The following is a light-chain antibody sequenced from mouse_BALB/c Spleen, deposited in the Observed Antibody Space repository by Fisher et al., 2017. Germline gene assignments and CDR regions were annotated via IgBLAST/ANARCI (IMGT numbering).Light chain of an antibody. J-gene: IGKJ2*01. CDR1: SSVSY. Sequence: IVITQSTAIMSASPGEKVTITCSASSSVSYMHWFQQKPGTSPKLWIYDTSKLASGVPARFSGSGSGTSYSLTISRMEAEDAATYYCQQRSSYPYTFGGGTKLEIK. V-gene: IGKV4-57*01. CDR3: QQRSSYPYT. CDR2: DTS.